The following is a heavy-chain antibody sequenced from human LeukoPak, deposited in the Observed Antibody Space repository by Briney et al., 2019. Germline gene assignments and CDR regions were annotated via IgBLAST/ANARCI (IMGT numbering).Heavy chain of an antibody. J-gene: IGHJ5*02. V-gene: IGHV3-23*01. Sequence: GGFLRLSCTASGLTFSTYAMMWVRQPPGKGLEWLSTLTADGSTYYAASVRGRFGFFRDDSKNTLYLQMNSLGADDTATYYCAKGAGAAIVDWFDPWGQGTLVSVSS. CDR3: AKGAGAAIVDWFDP. CDR2: LTADGST. CDR1: GLTFSTYA. D-gene: IGHD2-2*02.